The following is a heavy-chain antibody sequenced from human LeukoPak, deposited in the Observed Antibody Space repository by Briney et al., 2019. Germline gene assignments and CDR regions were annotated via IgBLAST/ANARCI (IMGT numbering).Heavy chain of an antibody. D-gene: IGHD5-24*01. CDR1: GFTFSTYW. J-gene: IGHJ3*01. CDR2: INQDGSET. Sequence: GGSLRLSCAASGFTFSTYWMSWVRLAPGKGLGWVANINQDGSETFYVDSVKGRFTISRDNGENSMFVQMDSLRAEDTAVYYCVRGFDGYFGFDLWGQGTMVTVSS. V-gene: IGHV3-7*05. CDR3: VRGFDGYFGFDL.